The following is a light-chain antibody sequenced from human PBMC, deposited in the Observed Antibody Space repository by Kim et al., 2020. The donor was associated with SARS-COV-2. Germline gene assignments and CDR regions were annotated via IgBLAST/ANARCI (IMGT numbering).Light chain of an antibody. CDR1: QSVSSN. J-gene: IGKJ2*01. CDR3: QQYNNWPPYT. Sequence: VAPGDIAILSCRASQSVSSNLAWYQQKPVQAPRLLIYGASTRATGIPARFSGSGSGTEFTLTISSLQSEDFAVYYCQQYNNWPPYTFGQGIKLEIK. V-gene: IGKV3-15*01. CDR2: GAS.